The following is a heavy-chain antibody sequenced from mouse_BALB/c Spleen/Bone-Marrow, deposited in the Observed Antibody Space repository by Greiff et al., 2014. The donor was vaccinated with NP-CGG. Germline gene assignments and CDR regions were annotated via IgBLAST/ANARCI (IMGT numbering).Heavy chain of an antibody. V-gene: IGHV3-2*02. J-gene: IGHJ2*01. Sequence: EVKLQESGPGLVKPSQSLSLTCTVTGYSITSDYAWNWIRQFPGNKLEWMGYISYSGSTSYNPSLKSRISITRDTSKNQFFLQLNSVTTEDTATYYCATGTWYFDYWGQGTTLTVSS. D-gene: IGHD4-1*01. CDR1: GYSITSDYA. CDR3: ATGTWYFDY. CDR2: ISYSGST.